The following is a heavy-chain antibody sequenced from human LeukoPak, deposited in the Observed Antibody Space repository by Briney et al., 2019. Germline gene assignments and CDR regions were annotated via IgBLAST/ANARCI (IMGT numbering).Heavy chain of an antibody. CDR3: ATRLFDY. CDR1: GFTFSSYG. Sequence: GRSLRLSCAASGFTFSSYGMHWVRQAPGKGLEWVAVIWYDGSSKYYADSVKGRFTISRDNSKNTLYLQMNSLRAEDTAVYYCATRLFDYWGQGTLVTVSS. J-gene: IGHJ4*02. D-gene: IGHD6-6*01. CDR2: IWYDGSSK. V-gene: IGHV3-33*01.